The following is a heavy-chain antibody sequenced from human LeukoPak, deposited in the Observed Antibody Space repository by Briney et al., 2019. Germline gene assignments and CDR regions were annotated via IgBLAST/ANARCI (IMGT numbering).Heavy chain of an antibody. CDR1: GYIFTNYG. Sequence: ASVKVSCKASGYIFTNYGITWVRQAPGQGLEWMGWISAFNGITDYAQNLQGRVTMTTDTSTTTAYMELRSLRSDDTAVYYCAREGRYCSGGSCYSSEPYLDYWGQGTLVTVFS. J-gene: IGHJ4*02. CDR3: AREGRYCSGGSCYSSEPYLDY. CDR2: ISAFNGIT. D-gene: IGHD2-15*01. V-gene: IGHV1-18*04.